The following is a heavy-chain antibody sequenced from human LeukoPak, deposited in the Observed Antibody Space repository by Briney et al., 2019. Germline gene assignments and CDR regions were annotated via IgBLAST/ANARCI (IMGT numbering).Heavy chain of an antibody. CDR3: ARSYSSGWFHTLTTDFDY. CDR2: IYSGGGT. CDR1: GFTVSINY. Sequence: HPGGSLRLSCAASGFTVSINYMSWVRQAPGKGLEWVSVIYSGGGTYYADSVKGRFTISRDNSKNTLYLQMNSLRAEDTAVYYCARSYSSGWFHTLTTDFDYWGQGTLVTVSS. D-gene: IGHD6-19*01. V-gene: IGHV3-66*01. J-gene: IGHJ4*02.